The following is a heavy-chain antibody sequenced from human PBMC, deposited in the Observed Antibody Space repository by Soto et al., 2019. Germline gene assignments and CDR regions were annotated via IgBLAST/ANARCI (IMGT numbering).Heavy chain of an antibody. CDR3: ARGGGVGVAGSAAFDM. V-gene: IGHV1-2*02. CDR2: INPATGAA. D-gene: IGHD3-3*01. Sequence: QLHLVQSGAVVKKPGASVTVSCSASGYPVTAYYMHWVRQAPGRGLEWMGGINPATGAAKYTQTFEGRVTITRDTSTDTVFMELRGLTSGDTAVFYCARGGGVGVAGSAAFDMWGQGTLVTVSS. CDR1: GYPVTAYY. J-gene: IGHJ3*02.